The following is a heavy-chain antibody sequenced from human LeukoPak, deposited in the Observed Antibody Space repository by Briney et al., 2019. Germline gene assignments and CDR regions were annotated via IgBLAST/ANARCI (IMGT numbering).Heavy chain of an antibody. J-gene: IGHJ4*02. CDR2: IHYNGRT. V-gene: IGHV4-59*08. Sequence: SETLSLTCTVSGDSSSSYYWSWIRQPPGKGLEWFAYIHYNGRTNYNPSLKSRVTISVDTSKNQFSLKLTSVTAADTAVYYCARHSKYGSGGFQDNFDYWGQGTLLTVSS. D-gene: IGHD3-10*01. CDR1: GDSSSSYY. CDR3: ARHSKYGSGGFQDNFDY.